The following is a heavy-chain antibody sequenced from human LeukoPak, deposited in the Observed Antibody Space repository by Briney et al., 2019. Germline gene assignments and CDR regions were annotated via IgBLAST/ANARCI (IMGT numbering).Heavy chain of an antibody. V-gene: IGHV4-39*07. Sequence: SETLSLTCTVSGGSISSSSYYWGWIRQPPGKGLEWFGSIYYSGSTYYNPSLKSQVTISVDTSKNQFSLKLSSVTAADTAVYYCARLRVVPAAIGAFDIWGQGTMVTVSS. D-gene: IGHD2-2*02. CDR3: ARLRVVPAAIGAFDI. CDR2: IYYSGST. CDR1: GGSISSSSYY. J-gene: IGHJ3*02.